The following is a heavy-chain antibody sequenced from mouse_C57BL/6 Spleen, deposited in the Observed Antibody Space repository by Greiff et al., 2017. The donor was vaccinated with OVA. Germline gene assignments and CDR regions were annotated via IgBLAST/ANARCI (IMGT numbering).Heavy chain of an antibody. V-gene: IGHV5-9-1*02. J-gene: IGHJ2*01. CDR2: ISSGGDYI. Sequence: EVMLVESGEGLVKPGGSLKLSCAASGFTFSSYAMSWVRQTPEKRLEWVAYISSGGDYIYYADTVKGRFTISRDNARNTLYLQMSSLKSEDTAMYYCTREGENDYDPGYWGQGTTLTVSS. CDR1: GFTFSSYA. D-gene: IGHD2-4*01. CDR3: TREGENDYDPGY.